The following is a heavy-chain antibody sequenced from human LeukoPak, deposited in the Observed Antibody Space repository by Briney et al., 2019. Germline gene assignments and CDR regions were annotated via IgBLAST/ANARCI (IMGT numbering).Heavy chain of an antibody. J-gene: IGHJ6*03. V-gene: IGHV4-39*07. CDR2: INHSGST. Sequence: SETLSLTCTVSGGSISSSSYYWGWIRQPPGKGLEWIGEINHSGSTNYNPSLKSRVTISVDTSKNQFSLKLSSVTAADTAMYYCARGREGSSWYLHYLDVWGKGTTVTVSS. D-gene: IGHD6-13*01. CDR3: ARGREGSSWYLHYLDV. CDR1: GGSISSSSYY.